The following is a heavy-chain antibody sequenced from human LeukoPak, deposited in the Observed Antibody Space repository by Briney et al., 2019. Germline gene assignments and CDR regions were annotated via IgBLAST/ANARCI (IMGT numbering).Heavy chain of an antibody. J-gene: IGHJ4*02. CDR3: ARDGYFDY. Sequence: ASVKVSCKASGYTFINYGIAWVRQAPGQGLEWMGWISANNGSTNYAQKLQGRVTMTTDTSSSTAYMELRSLRSDDTAVYYCARDGYFDYWGQGTLVTVSS. V-gene: IGHV1-18*01. CDR1: GYTFINYG. CDR2: ISANNGST.